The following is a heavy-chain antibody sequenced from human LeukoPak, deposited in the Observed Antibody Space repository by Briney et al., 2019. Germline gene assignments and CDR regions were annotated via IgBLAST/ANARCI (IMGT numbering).Heavy chain of an antibody. CDR2: IYSGGST. J-gene: IGHJ4*02. D-gene: IGHD5-18*01. CDR3: TKDRSYGRSYFDY. CDR1: GFTVSTNY. V-gene: IGHV3-66*02. Sequence: GGSLRLSCAASGFTVSTNYMSWVRQAPGKGLEGVSVIYSGGSTYYADSVKGRFTISRDNSKNTLYLQMNSLRVEDTAVYYCTKDRSYGRSYFDYWGQGTLVTVSS.